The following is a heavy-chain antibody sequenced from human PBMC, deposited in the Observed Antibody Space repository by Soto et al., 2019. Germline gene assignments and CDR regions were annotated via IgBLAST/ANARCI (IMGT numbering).Heavy chain of an antibody. CDR3: ARALDRYYGAVSYYDY. CDR2: ISSSRSTI. CDR1: GFTFSSYS. D-gene: IGHD3-10*01. V-gene: IGHV3-48*02. Sequence: EVQLVESGGGLVQPGGSLRLSCAASGFTFSSYSMNWVRQAPGKGLEWVSYISSSRSTIYYEDSVKGRVTISRDNAKHSLYLQIISRRDADTAVYYCARALDRYYGAVSYYDYWGQGTLVTVSS. J-gene: IGHJ4*02.